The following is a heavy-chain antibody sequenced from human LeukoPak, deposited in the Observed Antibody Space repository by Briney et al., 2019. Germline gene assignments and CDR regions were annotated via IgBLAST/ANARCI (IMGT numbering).Heavy chain of an antibody. D-gene: IGHD3-10*01. J-gene: IGHJ4*02. CDR2: INHSGST. CDR3: ARGFYGSGKDY. Sequence: SETLSLTCAVNGGPFSGYYWSWIRQPPGKGLEWIGEINHSGSTNYNPSLKSRVTISVDTSKNQFSLKLSSVTAADTAVYYCARGFYGSGKDYWGQGTLVTVSS. CDR1: GGPFSGYY. V-gene: IGHV4-34*01.